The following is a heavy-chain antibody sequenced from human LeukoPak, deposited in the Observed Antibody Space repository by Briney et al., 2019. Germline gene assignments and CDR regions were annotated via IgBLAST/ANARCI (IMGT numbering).Heavy chain of an antibody. CDR3: AREVAVAGRGTFDY. D-gene: IGHD6-19*01. CDR2: IIPIFGTA. V-gene: IGHV1-69*06. Sequence: GASVKVSCKASGYTFTSYGISWVRQAPGQGLEWMGGIIPIFGTANYAQKFQGRVTITADKSTSTAYMELSSLRSEDTAVYYCAREVAVAGRGTFDYWGQGTLVTVSS. J-gene: IGHJ4*02. CDR1: GYTFTSYG.